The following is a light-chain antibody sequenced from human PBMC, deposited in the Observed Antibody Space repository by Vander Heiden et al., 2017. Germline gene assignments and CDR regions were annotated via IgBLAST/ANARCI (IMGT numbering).Light chain of an antibody. CDR1: QSISSY. CDR3: QQSYSTPVT. V-gene: IGKV1-39*01. CDR2: AAS. J-gene: IGKJ5*01. Sequence: DMKVTPSLSSLSASVGDRVTITCRASQSISSYLNWYQQKPGKAPKLLIYAASSLQSGVPSRFSGSGSGTDFTLTISSLQPEDFATYYCQQSYSTPVTFGQGTRLEIK.